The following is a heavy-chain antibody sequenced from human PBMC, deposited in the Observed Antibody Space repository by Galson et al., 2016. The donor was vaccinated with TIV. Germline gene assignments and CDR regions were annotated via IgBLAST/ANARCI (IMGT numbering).Heavy chain of an antibody. J-gene: IGHJ4*02. CDR1: EFTFSAYA. CDR3: ARGSGSSWPFYFDV. CDR2: ISYDASNK. V-gene: IGHV3-30*07. Sequence: SLRLSCAASEFTFSAYAMHWVRQAPGKGPEWVAIISYDASNKYYADSVKGRFTISRDNSKHTLYLQMNSLRAEDTAVYFCARGSGSSWPFYFDVWGRGTPVTVSS. D-gene: IGHD6-6*01.